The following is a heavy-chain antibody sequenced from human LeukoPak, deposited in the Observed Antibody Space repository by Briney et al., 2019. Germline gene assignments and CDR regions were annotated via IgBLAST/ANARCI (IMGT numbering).Heavy chain of an antibody. CDR2: IYYSGTT. J-gene: IGHJ6*03. CDR1: SGSISSSHYY. Sequence: SETLSLTCTVSSGSISSSHYYWDWIRQPPGKGLEWIGTIYYSGTTYYNPSLESRATISVDASKNQFYLVLNSVTAADTAVYYCARQISDYYYYYIDVWGKGITVTVSS. D-gene: IGHD3-3*01. V-gene: IGHV4-39*01. CDR3: ARQISDYYYYYIDV.